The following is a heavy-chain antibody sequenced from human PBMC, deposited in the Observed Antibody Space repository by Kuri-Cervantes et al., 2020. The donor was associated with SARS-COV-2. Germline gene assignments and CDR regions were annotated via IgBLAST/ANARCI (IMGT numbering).Heavy chain of an antibody. V-gene: IGHV1-69*13. D-gene: IGHD3-3*02. CDR1: GGTFSSYA. CDR3: ATGPPFLEWHNWFDP. Sequence: SVKVSCKASGGTFSSYAVSRVRQAPGQGLEWMGGIIPILGTPNYAQKFQGRVTITADESTSTAFMELSSLRSEDTAVYYCATGPPFLEWHNWFDPWGQGTLVTVSS. CDR2: IIPILGTP. J-gene: IGHJ5*02.